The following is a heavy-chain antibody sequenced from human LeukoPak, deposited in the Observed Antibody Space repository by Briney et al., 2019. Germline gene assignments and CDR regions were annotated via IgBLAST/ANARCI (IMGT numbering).Heavy chain of an antibody. D-gene: IGHD6-19*01. Sequence: ASVKVSFKASGYTFTVHAMNWVRQAPGQGPEWMGYINTKTGNPTYAQGFTGRFVFSLDTSVSTAYLQISSLKPEDTGVYYCAKGGWVAVTGMDSWGQGTLVTVSS. CDR3: AKGGWVAVTGMDS. V-gene: IGHV7-4-1*02. J-gene: IGHJ4*02. CDR2: INTKTGNP. CDR1: GYTFTVHA.